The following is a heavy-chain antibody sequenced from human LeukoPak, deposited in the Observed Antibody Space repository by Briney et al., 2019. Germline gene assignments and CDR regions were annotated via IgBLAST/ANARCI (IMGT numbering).Heavy chain of an antibody. Sequence: PGGSLRLSCAASGFTVSSNHMSWVRQAPGEGLEWVSVIYSGGSTYYADSVKGRFTISRDNSKNTLYLQMNSLRAEDTAVYYCARVYSGYDLDYFDCWGQGTLVTVSS. CDR1: GFTVSSNH. D-gene: IGHD5-12*01. CDR2: IYSGGST. V-gene: IGHV3-53*01. J-gene: IGHJ4*02. CDR3: ARVYSGYDLDYFDC.